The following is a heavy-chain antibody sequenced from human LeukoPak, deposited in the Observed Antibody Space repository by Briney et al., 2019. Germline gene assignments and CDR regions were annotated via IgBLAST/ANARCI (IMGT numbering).Heavy chain of an antibody. CDR2: INHYRSDI. V-gene: IGHV3-7*01. Sequence: GGSLRLSCAASGFTFSSYWMNWVRQAPGKGLEWLANINHYRSDIYYVDSVKGRFTISRDNAKNSLYLQMNSLRAEDTAVYYFAAYDFWSGFGLGNWGQGTLVTVSS. D-gene: IGHD3-3*01. CDR3: AAYDFWSGFGLGN. CDR1: GFTFSSYW. J-gene: IGHJ4*02.